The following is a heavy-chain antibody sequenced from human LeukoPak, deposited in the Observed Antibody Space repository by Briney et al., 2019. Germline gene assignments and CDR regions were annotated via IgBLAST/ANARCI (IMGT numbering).Heavy chain of an antibody. J-gene: IGHJ5*02. CDR1: GFTFSSYT. CDR3: ARDARCSSTSCYFDP. D-gene: IGHD2-2*01. Sequence: GGSLRLSCAASGFTFSSYTMSWVRQAPGKGLEWVSGINWNGGSTGYADSVKGRFTISRDNAKNSLYLQMNSLRAEDTALYYCARDARCSSTSCYFDPWGQGTLVTVSS. V-gene: IGHV3-20*04. CDR2: INWNGGST.